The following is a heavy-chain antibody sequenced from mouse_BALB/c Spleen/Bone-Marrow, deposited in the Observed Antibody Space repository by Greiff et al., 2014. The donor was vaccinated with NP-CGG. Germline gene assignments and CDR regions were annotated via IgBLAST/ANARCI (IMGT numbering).Heavy chain of an antibody. Sequence: EVKLEESGAELVKPGASVKLSCTASGFNIKDTYMHWVKQRPEQGLEWIGRIDPANGNTKYDSKFQGKATITADTSSNTAYLQLSSLTSEDTAVYYCAREVDYAMDYWGQGTSVTVSS. J-gene: IGHJ4*01. CDR1: GFNIKDTY. CDR2: IDPANGNT. D-gene: IGHD1-1*01. V-gene: IGHV14-3*02. CDR3: AREVDYAMDY.